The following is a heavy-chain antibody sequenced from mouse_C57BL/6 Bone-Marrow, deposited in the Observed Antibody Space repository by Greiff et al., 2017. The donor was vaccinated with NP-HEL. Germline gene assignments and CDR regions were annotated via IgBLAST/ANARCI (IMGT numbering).Heavy chain of an antibody. CDR1: GFTFSSYG. V-gene: IGHV5-6*01. Sequence: EVQVVESGGDLVKPGGSLKLSCAASGFTFSSYGMSWVRQTPDKRLEWVATISSGGSYTYYPDSVKGRFTISRDNAKNTLYLQMSSLKSEDTAMYYCARRRGYDAAWFAYWGQGTLVTVSA. CDR3: ARRRGYDAAWFAY. CDR2: ISSGGSYT. J-gene: IGHJ3*01. D-gene: IGHD2-3*01.